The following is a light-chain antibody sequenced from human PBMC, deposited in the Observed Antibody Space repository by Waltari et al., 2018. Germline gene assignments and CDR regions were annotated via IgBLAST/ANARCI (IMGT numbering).Light chain of an antibody. CDR1: QGINTY. J-gene: IGKJ4*01. V-gene: IGKV1-16*02. CDR3: QQYNTYPPT. CDR2: AAS. Sequence: DIQMTQSPSSLSPSVGDRVIINCRASQGINTYVAWFQQKPGKAPKSLIYAASTLQSGVSSNFSGSGSGTDFTLTISSLQPEDCATYYCQQYNTYPPTFGGGTRVEI.